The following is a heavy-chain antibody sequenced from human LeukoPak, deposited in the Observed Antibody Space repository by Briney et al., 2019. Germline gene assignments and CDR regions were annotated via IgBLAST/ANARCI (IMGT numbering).Heavy chain of an antibody. CDR3: ARGLGYCTSTTCLLPFDY. CDR2: IYSGGST. V-gene: IGHV3-53*01. Sequence: PGGSLRLSCAASGFTVSSYYMTWVRQAPGKGLECVSVIYSGGSTYYADSVKGRFTVSRDNSKNTLYLQMNSLRAEATAMYYCARGLGYCTSTTCLLPFDYWGQGTLVTVSS. CDR1: GFTVSSYY. D-gene: IGHD2-2*01. J-gene: IGHJ4*02.